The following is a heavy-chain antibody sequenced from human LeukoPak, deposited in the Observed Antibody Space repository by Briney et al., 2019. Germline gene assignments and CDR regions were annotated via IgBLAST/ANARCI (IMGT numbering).Heavy chain of an antibody. V-gene: IGHV3-30*18. J-gene: IGHJ4*02. CDR2: MSYDGFNK. CDR1: GFTFSSYA. CDR3: AKTKGYSYGYYFDY. Sequence: GGSLRLSCAASGFTFSSYAMHWVRQSLGKWLEWVAVMSYDGFNKYYADSVKGRFTISRDNSKNTLYLQMNSLRAEDTAVYYCAKTKGYSYGYYFDYWGQGTLVTVSS. D-gene: IGHD5-18*01.